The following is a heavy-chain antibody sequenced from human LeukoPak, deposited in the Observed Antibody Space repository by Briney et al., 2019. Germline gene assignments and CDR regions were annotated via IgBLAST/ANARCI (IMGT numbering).Heavy chain of an antibody. J-gene: IGHJ3*02. CDR2: FDPEDGET. V-gene: IGHV1-24*01. CDR1: GYTFTGYY. D-gene: IGHD3-10*01. CDR3: TKQGLGSYDAFDI. Sequence: ASVKVSCKASGYTFTGYYMHWVRQAPGKGLEWMGGFDPEDGETIYAQKFQGRVTMTEDTSTDTAYMELSSLRSEDTAVYYCTKQGLGSYDAFDIWGQGTMVTVSS.